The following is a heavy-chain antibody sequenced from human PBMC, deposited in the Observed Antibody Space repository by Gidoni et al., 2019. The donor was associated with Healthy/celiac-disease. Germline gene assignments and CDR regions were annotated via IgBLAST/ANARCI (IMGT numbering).Heavy chain of an antibody. D-gene: IGHD6-19*01. CDR3: ARHLAAVAGTPHYYSYGMDV. V-gene: IGHV5-51*01. J-gene: IGHJ6*02. Sequence: QMPGKGLEWMGIISPGDSDTRYRPSFQGQVTISADKSISTAYLQWSSLKASDTAMYYCARHLAAVAGTPHYYSYGMDVWGQGTTVTVSS. CDR2: ISPGDSDT.